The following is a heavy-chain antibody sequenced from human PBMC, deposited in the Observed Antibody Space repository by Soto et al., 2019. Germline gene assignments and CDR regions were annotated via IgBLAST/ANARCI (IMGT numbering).Heavy chain of an antibody. CDR3: ARVVDRVVVISYYYYGMDV. CDR1: GFTFSSYA. D-gene: IGHD3-22*01. Sequence: QVQLVESGGGVVQPGRSLRLSCAASGFTFSSYAMHWVRQAPGKGLEWVAVISYDGSNKYYADSVKGRFTISRDNSKNTLYLQMNSLRAEDTAVYYCARVVDRVVVISYYYYGMDVWGQGTTVTVSS. V-gene: IGHV3-30-3*01. J-gene: IGHJ6*02. CDR2: ISYDGSNK.